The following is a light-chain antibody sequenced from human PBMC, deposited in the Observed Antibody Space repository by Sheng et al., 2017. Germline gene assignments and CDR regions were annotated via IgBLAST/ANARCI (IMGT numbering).Light chain of an antibody. Sequence: EIVLTQSPGTLSLSPGERATLSCRASQSLSVNYLAWYQQKPGQAPRLLIYDASSRATGIPDRFSGSGSGTDFTLTISRLEPEDFAVYYCHQYASSPLTFGAGTTVEI. V-gene: IGKV3-20*01. CDR1: QSLSVNY. J-gene: IGKJ4*01. CDR2: DAS. CDR3: HQYASSPLT.